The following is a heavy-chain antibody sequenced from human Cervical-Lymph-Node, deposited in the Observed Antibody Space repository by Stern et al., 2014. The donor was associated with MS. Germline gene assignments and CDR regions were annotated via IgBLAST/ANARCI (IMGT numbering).Heavy chain of an antibody. CDR2: IYWDDDK. Sequence: QITLKEPGPTLVKPTQTLTLTCTFSGFSLSTGGVGVGWIRQPPGKALEWLALIYWDDDKRYSPSLKSRLTITKDTSKNQVVLSMTNMDPVDTATYYCAHGIFDFWSGQLSYGMDVWGQGTTVTVSS. CDR3: AHGIFDFWSGQLSYGMDV. D-gene: IGHD3-3*01. J-gene: IGHJ6*02. V-gene: IGHV2-5*02. CDR1: GFSLSTGGVG.